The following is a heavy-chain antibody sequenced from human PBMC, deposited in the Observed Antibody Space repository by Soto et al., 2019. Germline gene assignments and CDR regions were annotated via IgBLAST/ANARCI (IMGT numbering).Heavy chain of an antibody. J-gene: IGHJ4*02. CDR1: GFTFSSYG. V-gene: IGHV3-33*01. Sequence: GGSLRLSCAASGFTFSSYGMHWVRQAPGKGLEWVAVIWYDGSNKYYADSVKGRFTISRDNSKNTLYLQMNSLRAEDTAVYYCASDHDYGDSIPFDYWGQGTLVTVSS. CDR3: ASDHDYGDSIPFDY. D-gene: IGHD4-17*01. CDR2: IWYDGSNK.